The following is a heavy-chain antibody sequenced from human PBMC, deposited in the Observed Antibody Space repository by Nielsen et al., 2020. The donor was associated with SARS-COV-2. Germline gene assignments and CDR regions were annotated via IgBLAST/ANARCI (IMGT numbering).Heavy chain of an antibody. D-gene: IGHD3-16*01. V-gene: IGHV4-30-2*01. CDR3: ARGGRITFGGADDAFDI. CDR2: IYQSGRT. J-gene: IGHJ3*02. CDR1: GGSISSGGYS. Sequence: SETLSFTCAVSGGSISSGGYSWSWIRQPPGKGLEWIGYIYQSGRTYYNPSLKSRVTISVDRSKNQFSLKLSSVTAADTAVYYCARGGRITFGGADDAFDIWGQGTMVTVSS.